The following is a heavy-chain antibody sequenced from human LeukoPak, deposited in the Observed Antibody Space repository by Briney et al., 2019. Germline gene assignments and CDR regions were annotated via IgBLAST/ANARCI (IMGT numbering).Heavy chain of an antibody. CDR2: IIPIFGIA. CDR1: GGTFSSYA. CDR3: ARLGVDCSSTSCFPVP. D-gene: IGHD2-2*01. J-gene: IGHJ5*02. Sequence: SVKVSCKASGGTFSSYAISWVRQAPGQGLEWMGRIIPIFGIANYAQKFQGRVTITADKSTSTAYMELSSLRSEDTAVYCCARLGVDCSSTSCFPVPWGQGTLVTVSS. V-gene: IGHV1-69*04.